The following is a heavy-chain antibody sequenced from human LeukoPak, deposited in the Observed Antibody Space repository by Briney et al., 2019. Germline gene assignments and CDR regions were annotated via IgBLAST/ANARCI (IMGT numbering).Heavy chain of an antibody. Sequence: SETLSLTCAVYGGSFSGYYWSWIRQPPGKGLEWIGEISHSGSTNYNPSLKSRVTISVDTSKNQFSLKLSSVTAADTAVYYCARKLGIFTVTTAFDYWGQGTLVTVSS. CDR1: GGSFSGYY. V-gene: IGHV4-34*01. CDR3: ARKLGIFTVTTAFDY. J-gene: IGHJ4*02. D-gene: IGHD4-17*01. CDR2: ISHSGST.